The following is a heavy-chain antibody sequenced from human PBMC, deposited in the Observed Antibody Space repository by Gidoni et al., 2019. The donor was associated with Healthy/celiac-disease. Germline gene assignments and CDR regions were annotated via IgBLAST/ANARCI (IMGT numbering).Heavy chain of an antibody. Sequence: QVQPVESGGGVVQPGRSLRLSADAPAFTFSSYALHWLRQAPGTGLEWVSVISNDGSNKYYADSVKGRFTITRDNSKNTLYLQMNSLRADDTAVEYCARRSYCGGDCYRTYCYYGMDVWGQGTTVTVSS. CDR3: ARRSYCGGDCYRTYCYYGMDV. J-gene: IGHJ6*02. V-gene: IGHV3-30*04. CDR1: AFTFSSYA. D-gene: IGHD2-21*02. CDR2: ISNDGSNK.